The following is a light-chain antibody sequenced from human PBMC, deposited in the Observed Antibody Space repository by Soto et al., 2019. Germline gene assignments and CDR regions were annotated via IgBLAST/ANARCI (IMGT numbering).Light chain of an antibody. V-gene: IGKV3-20*01. J-gene: IGKJ4*01. CDR3: QQYCSTALT. CDR2: GAS. CDR1: QSVSSSY. Sequence: EIVLTQSPCSLSLSPGERATLSCRASQSVSSSYLAWYQQKPGQAPRLLIYGASFRSTVLADRCSGSGAGRDFTLTISRLEPEDFAVYYCQQYCSTALTFGEGTKLEIK.